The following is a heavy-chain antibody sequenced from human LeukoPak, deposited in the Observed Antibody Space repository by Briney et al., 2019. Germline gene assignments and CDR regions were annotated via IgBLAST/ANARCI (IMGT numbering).Heavy chain of an antibody. V-gene: IGHV5-51*01. CDR1: GHTFTKSW. CDR3: ARSAGRCTDTGCYSYNWFHL. Sequence: HGESLKISCKGSGHTFTKSWIAWVRQKPGKGLEWMGLIYPDDSDTRCNPSFQGQVTISADKSITTAYLQWSSLKASDTAMYYCARSAGRCTDTGCYSYNWFHLWGQGSLVTVSS. D-gene: IGHD2-8*02. CDR2: IYPDDSDT. J-gene: IGHJ5*02.